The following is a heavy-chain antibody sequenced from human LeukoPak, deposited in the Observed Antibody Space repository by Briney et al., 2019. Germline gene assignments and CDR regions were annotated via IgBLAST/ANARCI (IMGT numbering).Heavy chain of an antibody. CDR1: GGSFSNYA. CDR2: ITPLFGTS. CDR3: ARALGNAALGY. V-gene: IGHV1-69*05. Sequence: GASVKVSCKASGGSFSNYAISWLRRAPGQGLEWMGGITPLFGTSKYAQKFQGRVTMTRDMSTSTVYMELSSLRSEDTAVYYCARALGNAALGYWGQGTLVTVSS. J-gene: IGHJ4*02. D-gene: IGHD2-2*01.